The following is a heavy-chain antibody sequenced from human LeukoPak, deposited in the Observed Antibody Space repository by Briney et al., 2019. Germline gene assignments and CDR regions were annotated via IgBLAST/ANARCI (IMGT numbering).Heavy chain of an antibody. V-gene: IGHV4-59*01. CDR3: VRAPYYDMWRGYNENYFDP. CDR1: GGSLNTYY. J-gene: IGHJ5*02. CDR2: IYYSGNT. Sequence: SETLSLTCTVSGGSLNTYYWTWIRQPPGKGLEWIGYIYYSGNTKYNPSLKSRVTMSVDTSKNQFSLKLTSVTAADTAVYYCVRAPYYDMWRGYNENYFDPWAREPWSPSPQ. D-gene: IGHD3-3*01.